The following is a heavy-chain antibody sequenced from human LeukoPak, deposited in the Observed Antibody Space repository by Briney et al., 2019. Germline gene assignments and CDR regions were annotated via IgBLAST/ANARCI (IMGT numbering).Heavy chain of an antibody. V-gene: IGHV1-69*13. Sequence: ASVKVSCKASGGTFSSYAISWVRQAPGQGLEWMGGIIPIFGTANYAQKFQGRVTITADESTSTAYMELSSLRSEDTAVYYCAGGQSIVVVPAAYYYYYMDVWGKGTTVTVSS. CDR1: GGTFSSYA. CDR2: IIPIFGTA. CDR3: AGGQSIVVVPAAYYYYYMDV. J-gene: IGHJ6*03. D-gene: IGHD2-2*01.